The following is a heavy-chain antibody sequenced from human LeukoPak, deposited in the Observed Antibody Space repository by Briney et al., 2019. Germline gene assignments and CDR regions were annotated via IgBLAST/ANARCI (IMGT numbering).Heavy chain of an antibody. Sequence: SETLSLTCAVYGGSFSGYYWSWIRQPPGKGLEWIGEINHSGSTNYNPSLKSRVTISVATSKNQFSLQLSSVTAADTAVYYCARSYSSGYYYDYWGQGTLVTVSS. D-gene: IGHD3-22*01. V-gene: IGHV4-34*01. J-gene: IGHJ4*02. CDR1: GGSFSGYY. CDR3: ARSYSSGYYYDY. CDR2: INHSGST.